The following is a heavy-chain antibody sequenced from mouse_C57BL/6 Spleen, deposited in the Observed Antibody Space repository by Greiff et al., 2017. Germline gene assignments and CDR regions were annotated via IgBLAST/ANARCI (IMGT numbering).Heavy chain of an antibody. CDR3: ARILRSPYAMDY. V-gene: IGHV1-69*01. Sequence: VQLQQPGAELVMPGASVKLSCKASGYTFTSYWMHWVKQRPGQGLEWIAEIDPSDSYTNYNQKFKGKSTLTVDKSSSTAYMQLSSLTSEDSAVYYCARILRSPYAMDYWGQGTSVTVSS. J-gene: IGHJ4*01. D-gene: IGHD1-1*01. CDR2: IDPSDSYT. CDR1: GYTFTSYW.